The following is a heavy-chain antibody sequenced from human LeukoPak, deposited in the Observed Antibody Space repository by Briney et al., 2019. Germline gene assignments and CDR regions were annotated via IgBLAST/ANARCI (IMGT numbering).Heavy chain of an antibody. D-gene: IGHD3-22*01. CDR1: NYSITSGYF. J-gene: IGHJ4*02. CDR2: IYHSGTT. V-gene: IGHV4-38-2*02. Sequence: SETLSLTCAVSNYSITSGYFWGWVRQPPGKGLEWIASIYHSGTTYYNPSLRNRVTLFVDTSKNQFSLKLTSLTAADTAVYYCARDGVFHDSDGYSFDYWGQGTLVTVSS. CDR3: ARDGVFHDSDGYSFDY.